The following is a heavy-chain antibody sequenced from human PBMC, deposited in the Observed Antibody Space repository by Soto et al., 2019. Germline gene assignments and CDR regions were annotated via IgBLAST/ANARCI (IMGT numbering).Heavy chain of an antibody. CDR3: TRDPERRDY. Sequence: PGGSLRLSCTASGFTFGDYAMSWVRQAPGKGLEWVGFIRSKAYGGTTEYAASVKGRFTISRDDSKSIAYLQMNSLKTEDTAVYYCTRDPERRDYWGQGTQVTVSS. V-gene: IGHV3-49*04. D-gene: IGHD1-1*01. CDR2: IRSKAYGGTT. J-gene: IGHJ4*02. CDR1: GFTFGDYA.